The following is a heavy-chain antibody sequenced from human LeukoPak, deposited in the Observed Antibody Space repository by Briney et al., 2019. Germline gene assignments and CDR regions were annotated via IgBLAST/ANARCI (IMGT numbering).Heavy chain of an antibody. CDR1: GYSFTSYW. Sequence: GESLKISCEGSGYSFTSYWIGWLRQMPGKGLEWMGIIYPADSDTRYSPSVQGQVTISADKSVSTAYLQWNSLKASDTAMYYCARRRTGTYYFDYWGQGTLVTVSS. V-gene: IGHV5-51*01. CDR2: IYPADSDT. CDR3: ARRRTGTYYFDY. J-gene: IGHJ4*02. D-gene: IGHD1/OR15-1a*01.